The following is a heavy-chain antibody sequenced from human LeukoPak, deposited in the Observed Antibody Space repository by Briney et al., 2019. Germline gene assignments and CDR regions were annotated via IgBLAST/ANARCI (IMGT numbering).Heavy chain of an antibody. CDR3: AKDAVSSGWYPIDH. Sequence: GGSLRLSCAASGFTFSSHGMHWVRQAPGKGLEWVAVIWYDGNNKDYADSVKGRFTISRDNSKNTLYLHMDSLRVEDTAMYYCAKDAVSSGWYPIDHWGQGTLVTVSS. V-gene: IGHV3-33*06. CDR2: IWYDGNNK. J-gene: IGHJ4*02. CDR1: GFTFSSHG. D-gene: IGHD6-19*01.